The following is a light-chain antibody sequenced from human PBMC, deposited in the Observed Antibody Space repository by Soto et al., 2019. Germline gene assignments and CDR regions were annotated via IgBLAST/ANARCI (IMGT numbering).Light chain of an antibody. CDR3: SSYTSSSTYV. CDR2: DVS. V-gene: IGLV2-14*01. J-gene: IGLJ1*01. Sequence: SVLSPPAPLSWAPGQAITLSRPGNNNDVGGYNYVSWYQQHPGKAPKLMIYDVSNRPSGVSNRFSGSKSGNTASLTISGLQAEDEADYYCSSYTSSSTYVFGTGTKVTVL. CDR1: NNDVGGYNY.